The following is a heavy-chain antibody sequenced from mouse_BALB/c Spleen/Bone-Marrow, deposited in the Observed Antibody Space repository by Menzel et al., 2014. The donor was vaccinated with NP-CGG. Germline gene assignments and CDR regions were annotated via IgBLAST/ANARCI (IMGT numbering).Heavy chain of an antibody. CDR3: ATLHSYYDY. V-gene: IGHV1-9*01. CDR2: ILPGSGST. Sequence: QVQLQQPGAELMKPGASVKISCKATGYTFSSYWIEWVKQRPGHGLEWIGEILPGSGSTNYNEKFKGKATFTADTSSNTAVMQHSNLTSEDSAVYYCATLHSYYDYRDQGTALTVSS. D-gene: IGHD1-2*01. CDR1: GYTFSSYW. J-gene: IGHJ2*01.